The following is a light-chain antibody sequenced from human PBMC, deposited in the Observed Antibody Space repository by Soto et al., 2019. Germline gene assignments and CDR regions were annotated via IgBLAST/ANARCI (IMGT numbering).Light chain of an antibody. CDR1: QSVGSD. V-gene: IGKV3-20*01. CDR2: GVS. Sequence: EIVMTQSPATLSVSPGERATLSCRASQSVGSDLAWYQQKPGQAPRLVIYGVSIRATGIPDRFAGSGSGPDFTLTISRLEPEDFAVYYCHQYGVSPKTFGQGTTVELK. J-gene: IGKJ1*01. CDR3: HQYGVSPKT.